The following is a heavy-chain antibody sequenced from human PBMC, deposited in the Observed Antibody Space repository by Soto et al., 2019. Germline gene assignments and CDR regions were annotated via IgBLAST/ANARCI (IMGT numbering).Heavy chain of an antibody. CDR1: GGSISSSSYY. J-gene: IGHJ5*02. D-gene: IGHD6-13*01. CDR3: ARRLIAAAGTGWFDP. CDR2: IYYSGST. V-gene: IGHV4-39*01. Sequence: QLQLQESGPGLVKPSETLSLTCTVSGGSISSSSYYWGWIRQPPGKGLEWIGSIYYSGSTYYNPSLKSRVTISVDTSKNQFSLKLSSVTAADTAVYYCARRLIAAAGTGWFDPWGQGTLVTVSS.